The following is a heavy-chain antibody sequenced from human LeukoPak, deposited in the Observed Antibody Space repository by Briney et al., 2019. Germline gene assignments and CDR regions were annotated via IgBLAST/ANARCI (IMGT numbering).Heavy chain of an antibody. J-gene: IGHJ4*02. D-gene: IGHD1-1*01. CDR2: IGTAGDT. CDR1: GFTFSDYD. V-gene: IGHV3-13*01. Sequence: GGSLRFSCAASGFTFSDYDMHWVRQATGKGLEWVSAIGTAGDTYYTGSVKGRFTISRENAKNSLYLQMNSLRAGDTAVYYCARVAKERVGGVYYFDYWGQGTLVTVSS. CDR3: ARVAKERVGGVYYFDY.